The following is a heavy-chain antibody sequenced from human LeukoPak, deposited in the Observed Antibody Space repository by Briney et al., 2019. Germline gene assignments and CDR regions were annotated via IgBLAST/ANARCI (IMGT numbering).Heavy chain of an antibody. CDR2: ISACNGNT. CDR1: GGTFTSYG. D-gene: IGHD3-16*02. V-gene: IGHV1-18*01. J-gene: IGHJ4*02. CDR3: ARVLEGFGGVIGDFDY. Sequence: ASVKVSCKASGGTFTSYGISWVRQAPGQGLEWMGWISACNGNTNYAQKLQGRVTMTTDTSTSTAYMELRSLRSDDTAVYYCARVLEGFGGVIGDFDYWGQGTLVTVSS.